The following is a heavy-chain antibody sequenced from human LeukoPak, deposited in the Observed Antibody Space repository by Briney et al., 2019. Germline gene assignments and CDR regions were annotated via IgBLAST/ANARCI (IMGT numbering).Heavy chain of an antibody. CDR2: ISYEGSNK. CDR3: AREDGFMITFEGPKYWVYFDY. Sequence: GDSLTLPCAASGFTFSSYAMHWVRQAPGKGLAWVAVISYEGSNKHYAAPVKGRFTISRDNFKNTLYLQMNSLRAEDTAVYYCAREDGFMITFEGPKYWVYFDYWGQGTLVTVSS. CDR1: GFTFSSYA. V-gene: IGHV3-30-3*01. D-gene: IGHD3-16*01. J-gene: IGHJ4*02.